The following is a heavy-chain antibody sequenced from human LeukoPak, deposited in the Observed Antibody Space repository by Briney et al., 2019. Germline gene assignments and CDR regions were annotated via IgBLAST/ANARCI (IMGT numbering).Heavy chain of an antibody. CDR2: IYHSGST. Sequence: PSETLSLTCTVSGGSISSSSYYWGWIRQPPGKGLEWIGSIYHSGSTYYNPSLKSRVTISVDTSKNQFSLKLSSVTAADTAVYYCARRSYYDSSGYYQLGGYYFDYWGQGTLVTVSS. J-gene: IGHJ4*02. CDR3: ARRSYYDSSGYYQLGGYYFDY. D-gene: IGHD3-22*01. V-gene: IGHV4-39*07. CDR1: GGSISSSSYY.